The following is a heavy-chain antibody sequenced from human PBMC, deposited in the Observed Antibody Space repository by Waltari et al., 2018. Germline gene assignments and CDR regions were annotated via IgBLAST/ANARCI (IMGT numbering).Heavy chain of an antibody. V-gene: IGHV4-61*02. Sequence: QVQLQESGPGLAKASQTLSLTCDVSGGSISNLNFYWSWIRQPAGKGLEWIGRIYRSGGTDYNPSLRGRATRFLDMSKNQFSLTVDSLIAADTAVYYCAVSPDTATSRAAFHFWGPGTTVSVSS. CDR1: GGSISNLNFY. CDR2: IYRSGGT. CDR3: AVSPDTATSRAAFHF. J-gene: IGHJ6*02. D-gene: IGHD5-18*01.